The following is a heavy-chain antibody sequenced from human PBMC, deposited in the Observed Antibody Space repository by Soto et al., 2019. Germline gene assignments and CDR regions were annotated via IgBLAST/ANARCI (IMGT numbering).Heavy chain of an antibody. Sequence: VQLLESGGGLVQPGGSLRLSCVASGFTFSSNGMTWVRQAPGKGLDWVASIYDGKTHYADSVKGRFTISKDKSKNTLYLQMNSLRAEDTAVYYCAKDLYYFSAMDAWGQGITVTVSS. V-gene: IGHV3-23*01. CDR2: SIYDGKT. J-gene: IGHJ6*02. D-gene: IGHD3-10*01. CDR1: GFTFSSNG. CDR3: AKDLYYFSAMDA.